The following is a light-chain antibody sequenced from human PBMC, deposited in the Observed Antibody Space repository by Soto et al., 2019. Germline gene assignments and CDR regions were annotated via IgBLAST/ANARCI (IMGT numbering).Light chain of an antibody. CDR3: SSYTRTSTYA. CDR2: DVT. CDR1: SSDVGAYNY. J-gene: IGLJ1*01. Sequence: QSVLTQPASVSGSPGQSITISCTGTSSDVGAYNYVSWYQQHPGKAPSLMIYDVTNRPSGVSNRFSGSKSGNTASLTISGLQAEDEADYFCSSYTRTSTYAFGAGTKVTVL. V-gene: IGLV2-14*01.